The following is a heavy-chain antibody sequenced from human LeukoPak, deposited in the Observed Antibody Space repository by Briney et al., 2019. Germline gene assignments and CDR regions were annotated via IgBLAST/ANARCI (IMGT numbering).Heavy chain of an antibody. J-gene: IGHJ4*02. V-gene: IGHV3-7*01. D-gene: IGHD3-10*01. Sequence: PGESLRLSCEASGFSSSSHWITWFRQAPGKGLEWVASIKQDGRDKYYVDSVKGRFTISRDNAKNSLYLQMNSLRAEDTAVYYCARGHGWIEYWGQGTLVIVSS. CDR3: ARGHGWIEY. CDR1: GFSSSSHW. CDR2: IKQDGRDK.